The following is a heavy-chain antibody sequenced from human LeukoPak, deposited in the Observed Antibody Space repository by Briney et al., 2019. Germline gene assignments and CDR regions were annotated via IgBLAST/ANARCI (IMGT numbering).Heavy chain of an antibody. Sequence: GGSLRLSCAASGFTFTTYWMTWVRQAPGKGLEWVSVIYSGGSTYYADSVKGRFTISRDNSKNTLYLQMNSLRAEDTAVYYCARSVAGPFDYWGQGTLVTVSS. CDR3: ARSVAGPFDY. J-gene: IGHJ4*02. D-gene: IGHD6-19*01. CDR2: IYSGGST. CDR1: GFTFTTYW. V-gene: IGHV3-53*01.